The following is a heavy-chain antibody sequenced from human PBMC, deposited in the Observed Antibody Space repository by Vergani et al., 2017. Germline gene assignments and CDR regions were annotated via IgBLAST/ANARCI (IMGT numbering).Heavy chain of an antibody. CDR2: IGKDGINT. CDR1: GFTFSNFG. CDR3: TTSEWLFFDY. J-gene: IGHJ4*02. D-gene: IGHD3-3*01. V-gene: IGHV3-30*02. Sequence: QVQLVESAGGVVQPGGSLRLSCAASGFTFSNFGMHWIRQAPGKGLEWLAYIGKDGINTRYRDAVKGRFTISRDDSKNTLYLQMNSLKTEDTAVYYCTTSEWLFFDYWGQGTLVTVSS.